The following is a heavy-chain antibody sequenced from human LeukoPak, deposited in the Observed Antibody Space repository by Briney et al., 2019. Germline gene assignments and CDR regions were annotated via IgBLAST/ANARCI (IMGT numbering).Heavy chain of an antibody. V-gene: IGHV4-59*08. Sequence: SGTLSLTCTVSGGSISSYYWSWIRQPPGKGLEWIGYIYYSGSTNYNPSLKSRVTISVDTSKNQFSLKLSSVTAADTAVYYCARLRSDYYYGMDVWGQGTTVTVSS. CDR3: ARLRSDYYYGMDV. CDR1: GGSISSYY. CDR2: IYYSGST. D-gene: IGHD2-15*01. J-gene: IGHJ6*02.